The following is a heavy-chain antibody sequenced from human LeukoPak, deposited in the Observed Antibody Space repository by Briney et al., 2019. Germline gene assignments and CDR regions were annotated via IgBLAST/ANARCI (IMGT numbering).Heavy chain of an antibody. D-gene: IGHD6-25*01. CDR3: AKTSVSGPTWPDATRYFDL. Sequence: SETLSLTCTVSGYSISSGYYWGFIRQPPGKGLEWIGSIDHSGSSYYNPSLNSRVTISVDTSKNHFSLRLTSVTAADTAVYYCAKTSVSGPTWPDATRYFDLWGPGTLVTVSS. J-gene: IGHJ2*01. V-gene: IGHV4-38-2*02. CDR1: GYSISSGYY. CDR2: IDHSGSS.